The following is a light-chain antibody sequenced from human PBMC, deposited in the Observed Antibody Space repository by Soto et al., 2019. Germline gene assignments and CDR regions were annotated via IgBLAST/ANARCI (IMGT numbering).Light chain of an antibody. CDR2: GAS. CDR3: QQYNTWPPIP. CDR1: QSVSTS. V-gene: IGKV3-15*01. Sequence: EIVMTQSPATLSVSPGERATLSCRASQSVSTSLAWYQQKPGQAPRLLIYGASTRATGIPARFSGSGSGTEFTLTISSLQSEDFAVYYCQQYNTWPPIPFGQGTRLEIQ. J-gene: IGKJ5*01.